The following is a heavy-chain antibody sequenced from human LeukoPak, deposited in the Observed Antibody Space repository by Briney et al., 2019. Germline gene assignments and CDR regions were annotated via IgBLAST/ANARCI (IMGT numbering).Heavy chain of an antibody. J-gene: IGHJ4*02. CDR3: ARAYSSGWTFDY. CDR1: GYTFTSYG. D-gene: IGHD6-19*01. Sequence: SVKVSCKASGYTFTSYGISWVRQAPGQGLEWMGGIIPIFGTANYAQKFQGRVTITTDESTSTAYMELSSPRSEDTAVYYCARAYSSGWTFDYWGQGTLVTVSS. CDR2: IIPIFGTA. V-gene: IGHV1-69*05.